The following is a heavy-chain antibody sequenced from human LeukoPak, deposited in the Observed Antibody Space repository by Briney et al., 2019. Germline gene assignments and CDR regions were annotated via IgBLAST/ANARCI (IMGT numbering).Heavy chain of an antibody. CDR3: AREGYSAAFDL. CDR2: IIPILDIG. D-gene: IGHD2-2*02. Sequence: VKVSCTGSGGTFSTYGINWVRQAPGQGLEWMGGIIPILDIGNYAQKFQGRVTITADESTSTAYMELSSLRSEDTAVYYCAREGYSAAFDLWGQGTLVSVSS. V-gene: IGHV1-69*10. J-gene: IGHJ4*02. CDR1: GGTFSTYG.